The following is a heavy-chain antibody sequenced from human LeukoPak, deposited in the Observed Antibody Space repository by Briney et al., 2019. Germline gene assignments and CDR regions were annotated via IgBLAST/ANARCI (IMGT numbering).Heavy chain of an antibody. V-gene: IGHV4-61*05. CDR2: IYYSGST. Sequence: SSETLSLTCTVSGYSISSGYYWGWIRQPPGKGLEWIGYIYYSGSTNYNPSLKSRVTISVDTSKNQFSLKLSSVTAADTAVYYCAILPSFGGVIVKDYWGQGTLVTVSS. J-gene: IGHJ4*02. CDR3: AILPSFGGVIVKDY. CDR1: GYSISSGYY. D-gene: IGHD3-16*02.